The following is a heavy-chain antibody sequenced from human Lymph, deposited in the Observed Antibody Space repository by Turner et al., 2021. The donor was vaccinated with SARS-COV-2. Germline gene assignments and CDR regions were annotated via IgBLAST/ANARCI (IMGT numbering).Heavy chain of an antibody. CDR2: INPISGGT. Sequence: QVQLVQSGAEVKKPGASVKVTCKASGYTFNGYYMHWVRQAPGQGLEWMGWINPISGGTNYAQKFQGRVTMTRDTSISTAYMELSRLRSDDTAVYYCARDVERYNDFWSGYSGGFGLDVWGQGTTVTVSS. CDR3: ARDVERYNDFWSGYSGGFGLDV. J-gene: IGHJ6*02. CDR1: GYTFNGYY. D-gene: IGHD3-3*01. V-gene: IGHV1-2*02.